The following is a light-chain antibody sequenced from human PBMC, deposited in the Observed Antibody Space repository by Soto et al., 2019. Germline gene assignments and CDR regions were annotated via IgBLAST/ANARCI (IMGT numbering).Light chain of an antibody. J-gene: IGKJ2*01. Sequence: DIPMTQSPSTLSASVGDRVTITCRASQSVSSWLAWYQQRPGKAPKLLIYDASSLESGVPSRFSGSGSGTEFTLSISSLQPDDFSTYYCHQYNSYSPTFGQGTKLE. CDR3: HQYNSYSPT. CDR1: QSVSSW. CDR2: DAS. V-gene: IGKV1-5*01.